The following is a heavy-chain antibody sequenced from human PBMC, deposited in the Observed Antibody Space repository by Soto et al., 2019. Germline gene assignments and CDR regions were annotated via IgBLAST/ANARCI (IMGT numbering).Heavy chain of an antibody. D-gene: IGHD6-19*01. Sequence: QVQLVQSGAEVKKPGSSVKVSCKASGGTFSSYAISWVRQAPGQGLEWMGGIIPIFGTANYAQKFQGRVTMTRNTSISTAYMELSSLRSEDTAVYYCARGHSSCWSPDNWFDPWGQGTLVTVSS. CDR1: GGTFSSYA. V-gene: IGHV1-69*06. CDR2: IIPIFGTA. J-gene: IGHJ5*02. CDR3: ARGHSSCWSPDNWFDP.